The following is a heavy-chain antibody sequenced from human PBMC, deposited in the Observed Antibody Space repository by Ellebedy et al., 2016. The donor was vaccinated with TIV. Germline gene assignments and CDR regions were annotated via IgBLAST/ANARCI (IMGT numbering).Heavy chain of an antibody. CDR2: INHSGST. V-gene: IGHV4-34*01. CDR3: ARGGSWGLAY. J-gene: IGHJ4*02. Sequence: SETLSLXCAVYGGSFSDYYWTWIRQPPGKGLEWIGEINHSGSTNYNPSLTSRVTISVDTSKSQFSLNLKSVTAADTAVYFCARGGSWGLAYWGQGTLVTVSS. D-gene: IGHD2-15*01. CDR1: GGSFSDYY.